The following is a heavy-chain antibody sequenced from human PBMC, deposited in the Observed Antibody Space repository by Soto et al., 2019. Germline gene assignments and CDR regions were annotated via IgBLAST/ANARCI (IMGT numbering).Heavy chain of an antibody. J-gene: IGHJ4*02. CDR3: AKDLEGRRWVLRYFDWLFMPVGY. D-gene: IGHD3-9*01. CDR2: IYHSGST. V-gene: IGHV4-30-2*01. CDR1: GGSISSGGYS. Sequence: SETLSLTCAVSGGSISSGGYSWGWIRQPPGKGLEWIGYIYHSGSTYYNPSLKSRVTISVDRSKNQFSLKLTSVTAADTAVYYCAKDLEGRRWVLRYFDWLFMPVGYWGQGTLVTVSS.